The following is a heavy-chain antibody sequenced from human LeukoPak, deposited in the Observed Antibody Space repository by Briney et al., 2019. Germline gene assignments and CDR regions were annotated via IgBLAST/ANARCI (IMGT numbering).Heavy chain of an antibody. CDR1: GFTFSSYS. Sequence: GGSLRLSCAASGFTFSSYSMNWVRQAPGKGLEWVSVIYSGGSTYYADSVKGRFTISRDNSKNTLYLQMNSLRAEDTAVYYCARVTMVRGVCMDVWGKGTTVTISS. V-gene: IGHV3-53*01. CDR3: ARVTMVRGVCMDV. D-gene: IGHD3-10*01. CDR2: IYSGGST. J-gene: IGHJ6*03.